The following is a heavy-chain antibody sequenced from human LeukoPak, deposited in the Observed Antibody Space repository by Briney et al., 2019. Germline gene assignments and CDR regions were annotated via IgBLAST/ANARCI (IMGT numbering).Heavy chain of an antibody. Sequence: SETLSLTCTVSGGSVSSFYWSWIRQPPGKGLGWIGYLYYSGSTYYNPSLKSRVTISVDTSKNQFSLKLSSVTAADTAVYYCAREGERYCSGGSCYYNWFDPWGQGTLVTVSS. V-gene: IGHV4-59*02. J-gene: IGHJ5*02. CDR3: AREGERYCSGGSCYYNWFDP. CDR2: LYYSGST. CDR1: GGSVSSFY. D-gene: IGHD2-15*01.